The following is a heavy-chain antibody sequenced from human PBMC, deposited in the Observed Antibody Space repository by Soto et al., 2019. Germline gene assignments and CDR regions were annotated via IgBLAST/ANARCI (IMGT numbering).Heavy chain of an antibody. D-gene: IGHD2-2*01. CDR3: AKDNCISTSCYRLYNWFDP. Sequence: QVQLVESGGGVVQPGRSLXXXXXXXGFTFSSYGMHWVRQAPGKGLEWVAVISYGGSNKYYADSVKGRFTISRDNSKNTLYLQMNNLRAEDTAVYYCAKDNCISTSCYRLYNWFDPWGQGTLVTVSS. CDR1: GFTFSSYG. V-gene: IGHV3-30*18. CDR2: ISYGGSNK. J-gene: IGHJ5*02.